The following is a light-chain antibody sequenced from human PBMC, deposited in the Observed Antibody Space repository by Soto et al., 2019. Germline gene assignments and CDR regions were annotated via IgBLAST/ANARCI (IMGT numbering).Light chain of an antibody. CDR1: QSVSSSY. J-gene: IGKJ1*01. V-gene: IGKV3-15*01. CDR2: GAS. Sequence: VFTPSPDTLSLFDGERAPLSCRASQSVSSSYLAWYQQKPGQAPRLLIYGASTRATGIPARFSGSGSGTEFTLTISSLQSEDFAVYYCQQYNNWPPSSGQRTEVVIK. CDR3: QQYNNWPPS.